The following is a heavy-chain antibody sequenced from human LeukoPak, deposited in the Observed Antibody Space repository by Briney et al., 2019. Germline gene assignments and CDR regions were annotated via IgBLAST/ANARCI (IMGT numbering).Heavy chain of an antibody. Sequence: SETLSLTCTVSGGSISSGSYYWSWIRQPAGKGLEWIGCMYIRGSTDYNPSLKSRVTISVDTSKNQFSLKLNSVTAADTAVYYCARIGYGSGSPTNLWGQGTLVTVSS. D-gene: IGHD3-10*01. V-gene: IGHV4-61*02. J-gene: IGHJ5*02. CDR2: MYIRGST. CDR3: ARIGYGSGSPTNL. CDR1: GGSISSGSYY.